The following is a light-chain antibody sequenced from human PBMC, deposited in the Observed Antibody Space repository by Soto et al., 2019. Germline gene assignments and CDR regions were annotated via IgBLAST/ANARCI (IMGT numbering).Light chain of an antibody. J-gene: IGKJ1*01. Sequence: EIVMTQSPATLSVSPGERATLSCRASQSVSSNLAWYQQKPGQAPRLLIYGASTRATGIPARFSGSGSGTEFTLTISSLQSEDFATYYCLQDSSYPRTFGQGTKIDIK. CDR3: LQDSSYPRT. CDR1: QSVSSN. V-gene: IGKV3-15*01. CDR2: GAS.